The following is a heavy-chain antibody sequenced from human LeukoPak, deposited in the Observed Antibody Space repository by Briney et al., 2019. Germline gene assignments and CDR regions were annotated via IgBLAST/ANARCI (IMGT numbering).Heavy chain of an antibody. CDR2: INHSGST. CDR3: ARDEGIAAANYYFDY. CDR1: GGSISSSSYY. Sequence: SETLSLTCTVSGGSISSSSYYWSWIRQPPGKGLEWIGEINHSGSTNYNPSLKSRVTISVDTSKNQFSLKLSSVTAADTAVYYCARDEGIAAANYYFDYWGQGTLVTVSS. V-gene: IGHV4-39*07. D-gene: IGHD6-13*01. J-gene: IGHJ4*02.